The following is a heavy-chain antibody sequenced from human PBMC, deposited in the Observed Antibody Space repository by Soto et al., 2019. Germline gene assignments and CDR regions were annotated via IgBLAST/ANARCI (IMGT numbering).Heavy chain of an antibody. CDR3: ARDGDGDYGWFDP. CDR2: ISSSSSYI. V-gene: IGHV3-21*01. D-gene: IGHD4-17*01. J-gene: IGHJ5*02. Sequence: GGSLRLSCAASGFTFSSYSMNWVRQAPGKGLEWVSSISSSSSYIYYADSVKGRFTISRDNAKNSLYLQMNSLRAEDTAVYYCARDGDGDYGWFDPWGQGTLVTVSS. CDR1: GFTFSSYS.